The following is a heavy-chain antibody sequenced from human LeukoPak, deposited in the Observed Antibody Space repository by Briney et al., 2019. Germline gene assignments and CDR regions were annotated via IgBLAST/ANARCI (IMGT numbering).Heavy chain of an antibody. V-gene: IGHV4-34*01. D-gene: IGHD3-3*01. CDR2: INHSGST. Sequence: SETLSLTCAVYGGSFSGYYWSWIRQPPGKGLEWIGEINHSGSTNYNPSLKSRVTISVDTSKNQFSLKLSSVTAADTAVYYCASFRWWSGPRYFDYWGQGTLVTVSS. J-gene: IGHJ4*02. CDR1: GGSFSGYY. CDR3: ASFRWWSGPRYFDY.